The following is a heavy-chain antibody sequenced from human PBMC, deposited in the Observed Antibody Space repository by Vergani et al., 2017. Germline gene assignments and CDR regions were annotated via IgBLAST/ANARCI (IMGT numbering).Heavy chain of an antibody. CDR1: GFTFSSYD. D-gene: IGHD3-22*01. CDR3: ARGGYYDSSGYHRYYYYYGMDV. Sequence: EVQLVESGGGLVQPGGSLRLSYAASGFTFSSYDMHWVRQATGKGLEWVSAIGTAGDTYYPGSVKGRFTISRENAKNSLYLQMNSLRAGDTAVYYCARGGYYDSSGYHRYYYYYGMDVWGQGTTVTVSS. J-gene: IGHJ6*02. CDR2: IGTAGDT. V-gene: IGHV3-13*04.